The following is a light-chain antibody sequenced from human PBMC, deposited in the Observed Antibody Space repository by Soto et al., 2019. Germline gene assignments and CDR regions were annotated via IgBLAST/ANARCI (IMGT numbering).Light chain of an antibody. CDR3: QPGHNWPLT. CDR1: QSINSE. CDR2: GAS. V-gene: IGKV3-15*01. J-gene: IGKJ2*01. Sequence: EIVMTQSPATLSLSPGERAALSCRASQSINSELAWYQQKPGQPPRLLIYGASTRATGVPARFTGSESGSEFTLTISGLQSEDFVVYYCQPGHNWPLTFGQGTRLEI.